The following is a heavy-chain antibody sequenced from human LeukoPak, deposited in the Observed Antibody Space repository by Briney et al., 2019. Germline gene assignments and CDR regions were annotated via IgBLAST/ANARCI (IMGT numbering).Heavy chain of an antibody. CDR2: IIPILGIA. Sequence: GSSVKVSCKASGGTFSSYTISWVRQAPGQGLEWMGRIIPILGIANYAQKFQGRVTITADKSTSTAYMELSSLRSEDTAVYYCAREQETYYYDSSGPYYYYYMDVWGKGTTVTVSS. CDR1: GGTFSSYT. J-gene: IGHJ6*03. V-gene: IGHV1-69*04. D-gene: IGHD3-22*01. CDR3: AREQETYYYDSSGPYYYYYMDV.